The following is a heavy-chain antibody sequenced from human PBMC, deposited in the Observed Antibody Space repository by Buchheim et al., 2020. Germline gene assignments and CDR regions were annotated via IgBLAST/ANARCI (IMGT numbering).Heavy chain of an antibody. CDR1: GFTFSSYS. CDR3: AMGPQWPIQAQSDY. J-gene: IGHJ4*02. Sequence: EVQLVESGGGLVQPGGSLRLSCAASGFTFSSYSMNWVRQAPGKGLEWVSYISSSSSTIYYADSVKGRFTISRDNAKNSLYLQMNSLRAEDTAVYYCAMGPQWPIQAQSDYWGQGTL. V-gene: IGHV3-48*01. CDR2: ISSSSSTI. D-gene: IGHD6-19*01.